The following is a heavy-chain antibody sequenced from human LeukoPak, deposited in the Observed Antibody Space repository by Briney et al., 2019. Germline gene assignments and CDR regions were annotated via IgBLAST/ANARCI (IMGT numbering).Heavy chain of an antibody. CDR3: ARTDSNSSYYFHY. CDR2: INPSGVSS. J-gene: IGHJ4*02. V-gene: IGHV1-46*01. D-gene: IGHD6-13*01. Sequence: GASVKVSCKASGYTFTSYYIHWVRQAPGRGLEWMGIINPSGVSSSNAQKFQGRVTMTRDTSTSTVNMELSSLRSEDTAVYYCARTDSNSSYYFHYWGQGTLVTVSS. CDR1: GYTFTSYY.